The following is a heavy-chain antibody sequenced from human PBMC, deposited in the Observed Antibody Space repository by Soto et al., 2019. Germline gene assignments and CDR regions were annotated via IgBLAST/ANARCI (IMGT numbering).Heavy chain of an antibody. J-gene: IGHJ5*02. CDR3: ARGARRPLGPRFAGWFDP. Sequence: ETLSLTCAVYGGSFSGYYWSWIRQPPGKGLEWIGEINHSGSTNYNPSLKSRVTISVDTSKNQFSLKLSSVTAADTAVYYCARGARRPLGPRFAGWFDPWGQGTLVTVSS. CDR1: GGSFSGYY. V-gene: IGHV4-34*01. D-gene: IGHD3-3*01. CDR2: INHSGST.